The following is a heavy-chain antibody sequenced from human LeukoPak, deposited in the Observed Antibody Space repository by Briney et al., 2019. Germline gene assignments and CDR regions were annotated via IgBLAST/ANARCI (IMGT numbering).Heavy chain of an antibody. Sequence: GASVKVSCKASGYTFTDYYMHWVRQAPGQGLEWMGWINPNSGDTNYAQKFQGRVTMTRDTSISIAYMELSRLRSDDTAVYYCATQRGSYLWGTDFDYWGQGTLVTVSS. CDR2: INPNSGDT. J-gene: IGHJ4*02. D-gene: IGHD3-16*01. V-gene: IGHV1-2*02. CDR1: GYTFTDYY. CDR3: ATQRGSYLWGTDFDY.